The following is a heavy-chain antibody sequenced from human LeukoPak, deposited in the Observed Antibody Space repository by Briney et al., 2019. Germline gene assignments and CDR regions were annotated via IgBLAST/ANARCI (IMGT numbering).Heavy chain of an antibody. V-gene: IGHV1-2*02. CDR1: GYTFTGYY. CDR3: ARGLRVVIGGSPPWYYFDY. CDR2: INPNSGGT. J-gene: IGHJ4*02. D-gene: IGHD2-15*01. Sequence: ASVKVSCKAPGYTFTGYYMHWVRQAPGQGLEWMGWINPNSGGTNYAQKFQGRVTMTRDTSISTAYMELSRLRSDDTAVYYCARGLRVVIGGSPPWYYFDYWGQGSLVTVSS.